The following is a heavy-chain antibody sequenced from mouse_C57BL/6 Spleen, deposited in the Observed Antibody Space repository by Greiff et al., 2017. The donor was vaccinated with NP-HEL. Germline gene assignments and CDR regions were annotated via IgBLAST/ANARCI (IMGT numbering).Heavy chain of an antibody. V-gene: IGHV10-1*01. CDR2: IRSKSNNYAT. D-gene: IGHD2-4*01. J-gene: IGHJ4*01. CDR3: VRQGGDYELYAMDY. CDR1: GFSFNTYA. Sequence: EVQLVESGGGLVQPKGSLKLSCAASGFSFNTYAMNWVRQAPGKGLEWVARIRSKSNNYATYYADSVKDRFTISRDDSESMLYLQMNNLKTEDTAMYYCVRQGGDYELYAMDYWGQGTSVTVSS.